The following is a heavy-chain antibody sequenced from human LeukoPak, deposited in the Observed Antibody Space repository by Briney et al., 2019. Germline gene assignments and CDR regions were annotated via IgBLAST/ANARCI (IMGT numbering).Heavy chain of an antibody. D-gene: IGHD6-13*01. CDR1: GTAFTTNG. CDR3: AKALYSGSWYGDY. V-gene: IGHV3-30*18. J-gene: IGHJ4*02. CDR2: ISYDGGNK. Sequence: PGGSLRLSCTAPGTAFTTNGMHWFRQAPGKGLEWVAIISYDGGNKYYADSVQGRFTISRDNSKNTLYLQMTSLRTEDTAVYYCAKALYSGSWYGDYWGQGTLVTVSS.